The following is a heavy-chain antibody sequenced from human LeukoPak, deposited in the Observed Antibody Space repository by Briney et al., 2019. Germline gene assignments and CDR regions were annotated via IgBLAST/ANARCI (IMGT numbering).Heavy chain of an antibody. CDR3: ARGWRIAAAGTVRRRLPWFDP. D-gene: IGHD6-13*01. CDR1: GYTFTSYD. CDR2: MNPNSGNT. V-gene: IGHV1-8*02. Sequence: ASVKVSCKASGYTFTSYDINWVRQATGQGLEWMGWMNPNSGNTGYAQKFQGRVTMTRDTSISTAYMELSRLRSDDTAVYYCARGWRIAAAGTVRRRLPWFDPWGQGTLVTVSS. J-gene: IGHJ5*02.